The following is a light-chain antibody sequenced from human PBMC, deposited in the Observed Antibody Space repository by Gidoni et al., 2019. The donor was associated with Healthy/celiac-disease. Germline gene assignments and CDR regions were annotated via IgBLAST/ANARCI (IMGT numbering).Light chain of an antibody. CDR1: SSNIGAGYD. CDR2: GNS. J-gene: IGLJ2*01. Sequence: QSVLTPPPSVSGAPGQRVPISCTGSSSNIGAGYDVHWYQQLPGTAHKLLIYGNSNRPSGVPDRFSGSKSGTSASLAITGLQAEDEADYYCQSYDSSLSGHVVFGGGTKLTVL. CDR3: QSYDSSLSGHVV. V-gene: IGLV1-40*01.